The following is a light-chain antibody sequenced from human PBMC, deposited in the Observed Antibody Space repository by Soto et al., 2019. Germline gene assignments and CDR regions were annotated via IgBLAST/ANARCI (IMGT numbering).Light chain of an antibody. CDR1: QSISSS. CDR3: QQSYSTPPIT. CDR2: AAS. V-gene: IGKV1-39*01. Sequence: DIQMTQSPSSLSASVGDRVTITCRASQSISSSLNWYQQKPGKAPKLLTYAASSLQSGVTSRFSGSGSGTDFTLTISSLQPEDFATYYCQQSYSTPPITFAQGTRLEIK. J-gene: IGKJ5*01.